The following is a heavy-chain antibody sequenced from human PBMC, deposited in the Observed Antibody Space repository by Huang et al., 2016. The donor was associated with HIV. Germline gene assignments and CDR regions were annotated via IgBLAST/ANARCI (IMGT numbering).Heavy chain of an antibody. D-gene: IGHD6-13*01. V-gene: IGHV3-30*18. J-gene: IGHJ4*02. CDR2: ISYDAKTK. CDR3: AKGGSAAAVLDF. Sequence: QVQLVESGGGVVQPGRSRRISCAASGFTFSSYGMHWVRQAPGKGLEWVAVISYDAKTKYYADSVKGRFSISRDNSKTTVYLQLNSLRLEDTAVYYCAKGGSAAAVLDFWGQGTLVTVSS. CDR1: GFTFSSYG.